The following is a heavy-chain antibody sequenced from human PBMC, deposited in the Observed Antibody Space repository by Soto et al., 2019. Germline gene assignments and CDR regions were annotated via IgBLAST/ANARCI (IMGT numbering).Heavy chain of an antibody. CDR1: GDSISSSNYY. J-gene: IGHJ5*02. CDR2: IYYNGRT. Sequence: PSETLSLTCNVSGDSISSSNYYWVWIRQPPGKGLEWIGSIYYNGRTYYNPSLRSRVTISADTSKNQFSLKLSSVTAADTAVYNCASPAIGVVTPIPPAWGKGTLVTVSS. V-gene: IGHV4-39*01. CDR3: ASPAIGVVTPIPPA. D-gene: IGHD2-21*02.